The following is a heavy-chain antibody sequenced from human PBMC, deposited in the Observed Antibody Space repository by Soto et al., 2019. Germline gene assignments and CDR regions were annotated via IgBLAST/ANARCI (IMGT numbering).Heavy chain of an antibody. CDR1: GGSISSSSYY. V-gene: IGHV4-39*01. D-gene: IGHD3-3*01. J-gene: IGHJ6*02. CDR2: IYYSGST. Sequence: SETLSLTCTVSGGSISSSSYYWGWIRQPPGKGLEWIGSIYYSGSTYYNPSLKGRVTISVDTSKNQFSLKLSSVIAADTAVYYCARPVWSGYAKPDHYYYYGMDVWGQGTTVTVSS. CDR3: ARPVWSGYAKPDHYYYYGMDV.